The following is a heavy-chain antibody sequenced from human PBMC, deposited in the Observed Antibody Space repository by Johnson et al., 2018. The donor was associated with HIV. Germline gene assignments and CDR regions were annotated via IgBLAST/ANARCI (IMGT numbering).Heavy chain of an antibody. CDR1: GFTFSSYA. J-gene: IGHJ3*02. CDR2: ISYDGSNK. CDR3: AKTLEPGAFDI. V-gene: IGHV3-30*04. D-gene: IGHD1-1*01. Sequence: VQLVESGGGLVKPGGSLRLSCAASGFTFSSYAMHWVRQAPGKGLEWVAVISYDGSNKYYADSVKGRFTISRDNSKSTVYLQMNSLRAEDTAVYYCAKTLEPGAFDIWGQGTMVTVSS.